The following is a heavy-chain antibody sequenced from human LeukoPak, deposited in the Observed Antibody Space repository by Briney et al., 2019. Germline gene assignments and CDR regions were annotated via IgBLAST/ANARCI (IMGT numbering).Heavy chain of an antibody. J-gene: IGHJ4*02. CDR2: IIPIFGTA. V-gene: IGHV1-69*05. Sequence: SSVKVSCKASGGTFSSYAISGVRQAPGQGLEWMGGIIPIFGTANYAQKLQGRVTITTDESTSTAYMELSSLRSEDTAVYYCARGYSYGGFDYWGQGTLVTVSS. CDR1: GGTFSSYA. D-gene: IGHD5-18*01. CDR3: ARGYSYGGFDY.